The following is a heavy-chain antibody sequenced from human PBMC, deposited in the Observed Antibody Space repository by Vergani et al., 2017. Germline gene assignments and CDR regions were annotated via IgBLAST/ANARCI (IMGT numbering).Heavy chain of an antibody. J-gene: IGHJ6*02. D-gene: IGHD4-17*01. CDR2: IYTSGST. Sequence: QVQLQESGPGLVKPSQTLSLTCTVSGGSISSGSYYWSWIRQPAGKGLEWIGRIYTSGSTNYNPSLKSRVTISVDTSKNQFSLKLSSVTAADTAVYYCARGRHGDYVDYYYYYGMDVWGQGTTVTVSS. V-gene: IGHV4-61*02. CDR3: ARGRHGDYVDYYYYYGMDV. CDR1: GGSISSGSYY.